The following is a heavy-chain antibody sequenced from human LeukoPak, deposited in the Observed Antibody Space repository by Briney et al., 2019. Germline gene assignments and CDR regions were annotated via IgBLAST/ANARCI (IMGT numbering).Heavy chain of an antibody. CDR1: GYTFTSYG. J-gene: IGHJ5*02. V-gene: IGHV1-8*02. D-gene: IGHD1-26*01. CDR3: ARGNRAYRETFDP. Sequence: ASVKVSCKASGYTFTSYGISWVRQAPGQGLEWMGWMNPNSGNTGYAQKFQGRVTMTRNTSISTAYMELSSLRSEDTAVYYCARGNRAYRETFDPWGQGTLVTVSS. CDR2: MNPNSGNT.